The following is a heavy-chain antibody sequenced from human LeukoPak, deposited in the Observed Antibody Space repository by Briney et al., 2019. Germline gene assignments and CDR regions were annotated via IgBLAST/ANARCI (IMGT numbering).Heavy chain of an antibody. CDR1: GGSFSGYY. CDR2: IYYSGST. D-gene: IGHD5-12*01. J-gene: IGHJ4*02. V-gene: IGHV4-59*01. Sequence: KPSETLSLTCAVYGGSFSGYYWSWIRQPPGKGLEWIGYIYYSGSTNYNPSLKSRVTISVDTSKNQFSLKLSSVTAADTAVYYCARASPWIDTIDYWGQGTLVTVSS. CDR3: ARASPWIDTIDY.